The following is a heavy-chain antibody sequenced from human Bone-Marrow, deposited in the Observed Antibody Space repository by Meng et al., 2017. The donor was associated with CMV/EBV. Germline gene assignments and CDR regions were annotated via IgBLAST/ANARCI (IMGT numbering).Heavy chain of an antibody. CDR2: INPNSGGT. CDR3: ARGILLAGKGAFDY. CDR1: GYTFNVYY. J-gene: IGHJ4*02. D-gene: IGHD6-19*01. V-gene: IGHV1-2*02. Sequence: SGYTFNVYYIPWMRQAPGQGFEWMGWINPNSGGTNYAQKFQGRVTMTRDTSINTAYMEVSRLKSDDTAVYYCARGILLAGKGAFDYWGQGSLVTVSS.